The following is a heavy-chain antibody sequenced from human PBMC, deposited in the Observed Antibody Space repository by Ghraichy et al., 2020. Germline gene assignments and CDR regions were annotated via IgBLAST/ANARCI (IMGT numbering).Heavy chain of an antibody. D-gene: IGHD6-19*01. J-gene: IGHJ4*02. CDR2: IYYSGTT. Sequence: SETLSLTCTVSDDSVSNGNCYWSWIRQPPGKGLEWIAYIYYSGTTRYNPSLKSRATISVNTSKNQFSLKLSSVTAADTAVYYCARVLPGNSGGWYAKSFDYWGQGTLITVSS. CDR1: DDSVSNGNCY. V-gene: IGHV4-61*01. CDR3: ARVLPGNSGGWYAKSFDY.